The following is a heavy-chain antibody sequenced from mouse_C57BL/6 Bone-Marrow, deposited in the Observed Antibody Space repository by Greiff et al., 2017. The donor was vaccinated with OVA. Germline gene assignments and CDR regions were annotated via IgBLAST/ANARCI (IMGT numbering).Heavy chain of an antibody. CDR1: GFSFNTYA. D-gene: IGHD2-5*01. CDR3: VRQHYSIFDD. J-gene: IGHJ2*01. Sequence: EVQGVESGGGLVQPKGSLKLSCAASGFSFNTYAMNWVRQAPGKGLEWVARIRSKSNNYATYYADSVKDRFTISRDDSERMLYLQMNNLKTEDTAMYYCVRQHYSIFDDWGQGTTLTVSS. V-gene: IGHV10-1*01. CDR2: IRSKSNNYAT.